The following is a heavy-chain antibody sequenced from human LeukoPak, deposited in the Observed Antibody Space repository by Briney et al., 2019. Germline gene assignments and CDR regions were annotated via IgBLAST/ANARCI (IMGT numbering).Heavy chain of an antibody. CDR1: GFTFSRYS. CDR3: ARERGYSYGFRLYYYYGMDV. Sequence: GGSLRLSCAASGFTFSRYSMNWVRQAPGKGLEWVSSISSSSHINYGDSVNGRFTISRDNAKNSLYLQMNSLRAEDTAVYYCARERGYSYGFRLYYYYGMDVWGQGTTVTVSS. V-gene: IGHV3-21*01. J-gene: IGHJ6*02. D-gene: IGHD5-18*01. CDR2: ISSSSHI.